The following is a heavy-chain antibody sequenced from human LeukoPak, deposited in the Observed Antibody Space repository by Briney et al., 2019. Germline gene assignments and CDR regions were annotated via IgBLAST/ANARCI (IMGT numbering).Heavy chain of an antibody. D-gene: IGHD6-13*01. CDR3: AKDRKGYSSSWYGFDY. CDR2: ISSRSSST. CDR1: GFTFSDYS. J-gene: IGHJ4*02. V-gene: IGHV3-21*01. Sequence: PGGSLRLSCAASGFTFSDYSMNWVRQGPGKGLEWVSSISSRSSSTSYIASVKGRFTISRDNAKNSLYLQMNRLRAEDTAVYYCAKDRKGYSSSWYGFDYWGQGTLVTVSS.